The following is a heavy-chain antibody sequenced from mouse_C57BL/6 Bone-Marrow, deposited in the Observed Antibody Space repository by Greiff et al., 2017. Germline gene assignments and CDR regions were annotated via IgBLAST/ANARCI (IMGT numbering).Heavy chain of an antibody. CDR2: LYPGGGYT. D-gene: IGHD3-3*01. CDR1: GYTFTNYW. V-gene: IGHV1-63*01. J-gene: IGHJ4*01. CDR3: ARKGPMDY. Sequence: VQLQQSGAELVRPGTSVTMSCKASGYTFTNYWIGWAKQRPGHGLEWIGDLYPGGGYTNYNEKFKGKATLTADKSSSTAYMQFSSLTSEDSAIYYCARKGPMDYWGQGTSVTVSS.